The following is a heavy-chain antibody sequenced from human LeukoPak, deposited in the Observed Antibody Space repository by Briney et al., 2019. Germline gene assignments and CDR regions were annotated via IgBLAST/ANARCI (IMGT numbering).Heavy chain of an antibody. Sequence: PSETLSLTCTVSGGSISSGGYYWSWIRQHPGKGLEWIGYIYYSGSTYYNPSLKSRVTISVDTSKNQFSLKLSSVTAADTAVYYCARAATMVRGVTAPLYYYYGMDVRGQGTTVTVSS. CDR1: GGSISSGGYY. CDR2: IYYSGST. J-gene: IGHJ6*02. D-gene: IGHD3-10*01. V-gene: IGHV4-31*03. CDR3: ARAATMVRGVTAPLYYYYGMDV.